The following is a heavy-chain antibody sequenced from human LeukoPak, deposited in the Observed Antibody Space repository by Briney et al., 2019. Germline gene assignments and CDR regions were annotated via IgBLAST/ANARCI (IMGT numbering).Heavy chain of an antibody. D-gene: IGHD3-22*01. CDR2: IEHSGSI. V-gene: IGHV4-38-2*02. CDR3: ARGPPNGHGDSSGYYVPACLDF. J-gene: IGHJ4*02. CDR1: GYSISSDYY. Sequence: SETLSLTCTLSGYSISSDYYWGWIRQPPGKGLEWIGSIEHSGSIYYNPFFKSRVTISVDTSKNQFSLKLSSVTAADTAVYYCARGPPNGHGDSSGYYVPACLDFWGQGTLVTVSS.